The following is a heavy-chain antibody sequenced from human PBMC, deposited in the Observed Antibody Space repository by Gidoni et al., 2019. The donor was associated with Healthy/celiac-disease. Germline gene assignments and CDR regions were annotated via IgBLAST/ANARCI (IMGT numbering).Heavy chain of an antibody. V-gene: IGHV2-5*01. J-gene: IGHJ5*02. CDR2: IYWNDDK. D-gene: IGHD3-16*01. CDR3: AHRIWVSPFDP. Sequence: QITLKESGPTLVKPTQTLTLTCTFSGFSLSTSGVGVGWIRQPPGKALEWLALIYWNDDKRYSPSLKSRLSITKDTSKNQVVLTMTNMDPVDTGTYYCAHRIWVSPFDPWGQGTLVTVSS. CDR1: GFSLSTSGVG.